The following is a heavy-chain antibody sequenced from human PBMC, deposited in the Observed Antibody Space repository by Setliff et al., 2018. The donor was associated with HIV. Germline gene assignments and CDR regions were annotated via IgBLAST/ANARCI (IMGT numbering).Heavy chain of an antibody. CDR3: ARVPVAGANWFDP. J-gene: IGHJ5*02. Sequence: PSETLSLTCTVSGGSISSSSYYWGWIRQPPGKGLEWIGSIYYSGSTYYNPSLKSRVTISVDTSKNQFSLKLISVTAADQGVYYCARVPVAGANWFDPWGLGTLVTVSS. CDR2: IYYSGST. CDR1: GGSISSSSYY. V-gene: IGHV4-39*01. D-gene: IGHD2-21*01.